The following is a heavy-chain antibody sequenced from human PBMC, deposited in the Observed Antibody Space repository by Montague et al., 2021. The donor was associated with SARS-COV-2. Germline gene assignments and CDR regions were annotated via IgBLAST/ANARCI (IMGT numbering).Heavy chain of an antibody. CDR2: IYYSGTT. J-gene: IGHJ5*02. CDR1: AGAIRDTDYF. Sequence: SETLSLTCTVSAGAIRDTDYFWGWIRQPPGKGLEWIGSIYYSGTTYHNPSLKSRVTISVDTSKNQFSLKLSSVTAADTAVYFCARHRDNLGSLNWFAPWGQGTRGTVSS. D-gene: IGHD3-16*01. CDR3: ARHRDNLGSLNWFAP. V-gene: IGHV4-39*01.